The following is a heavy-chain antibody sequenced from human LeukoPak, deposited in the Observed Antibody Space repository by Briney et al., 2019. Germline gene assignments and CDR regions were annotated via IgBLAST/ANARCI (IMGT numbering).Heavy chain of an antibody. CDR3: ARICSSTSCSIDY. V-gene: IGHV4-39*01. J-gene: IGHJ4*02. CDR2: IYYSGST. Sequence: PSETQSLTCTVSGGSISSSSYYWGWIRQPPGKGLEWIGSIYYSGSTYYNPSLKSRVTISVDTSKNQFSLKLSSVTAADTAVYYCARICSSTSCSIDYWGQGTLVTVSS. CDR1: GGSISSSSYY. D-gene: IGHD2-2*01.